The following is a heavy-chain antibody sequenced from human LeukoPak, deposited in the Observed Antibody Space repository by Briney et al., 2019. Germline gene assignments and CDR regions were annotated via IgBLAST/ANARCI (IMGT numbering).Heavy chain of an antibody. CDR3: ARIMTPPSFYFDY. D-gene: IGHD3-16*01. J-gene: IGHJ4*02. CDR2: IIPILGIA. V-gene: IGHV1-69*04. Sequence: SVKVSCKASGGTFSSHAISWVRQAPGQGLEWMGRIIPILGIANYAQKFQGRVTITTDKSTSTAYMELSSLRSEDTAVYYCARIMTPPSFYFDYWGQGTLVTVSS. CDR1: GGTFSSHA.